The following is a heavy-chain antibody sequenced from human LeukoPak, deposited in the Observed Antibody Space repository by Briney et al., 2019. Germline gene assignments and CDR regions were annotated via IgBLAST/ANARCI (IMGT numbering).Heavy chain of an antibody. CDR1: GFTFSSYA. D-gene: IGHD3-22*01. CDR2: ISYDGGNK. CDR3: ARVRFDDSSGYYFPPDY. V-gene: IGHV3-30-3*01. Sequence: QSGGSLRLSCAASGFTFSSYAMHWVRQAPGKGLEWVAVISYDGGNKYYADSVKGRFTISRDNSKNTLYLQMNSLRAEDTAVYYCARVRFDDSSGYYFPPDYWGQGTLVTVSS. J-gene: IGHJ4*02.